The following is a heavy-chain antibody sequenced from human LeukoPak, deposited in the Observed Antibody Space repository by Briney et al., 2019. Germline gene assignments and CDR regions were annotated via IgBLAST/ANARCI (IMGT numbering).Heavy chain of an antibody. V-gene: IGHV4-39*07. Sequence: SETLSLTCTVSGGSISSSSYYWGWIRQPPGKGLEWIGSIYYSGSTYYNPSLKSRVTISVDTSKNQFSLKPSSVTAADTAVYYCARGVATKGTYFDYWGQGTLVTVSS. CDR2: IYYSGST. J-gene: IGHJ4*02. D-gene: IGHD5-12*01. CDR1: GGSISSSSYY. CDR3: ARGVATKGTYFDY.